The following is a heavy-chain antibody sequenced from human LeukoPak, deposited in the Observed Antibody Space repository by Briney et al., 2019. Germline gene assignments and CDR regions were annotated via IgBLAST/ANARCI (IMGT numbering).Heavy chain of an antibody. CDR1: GFNFRDSW. CDR3: ARDRRSSGWYPGISDY. CDR2: IKNDGTQK. D-gene: IGHD6-19*01. J-gene: IGHJ4*02. V-gene: IGHV3-7*01. Sequence: GGSLKLSCEASGFNFRDSWMTWVRQAPGKGLQWVGNIKNDGTQKNYIDSVKGRFTISRDNAKNSLYLQMNSLRAEDTAVYYCARDRRSSGWYPGISDYWGQGTLVTVSS.